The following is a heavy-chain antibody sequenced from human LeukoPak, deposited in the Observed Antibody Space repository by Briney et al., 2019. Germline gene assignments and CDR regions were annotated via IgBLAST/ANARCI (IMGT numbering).Heavy chain of an antibody. Sequence: PSETLPLTCAVSGYSISSSNWWGWIRQPPGKGLEWIGYIYYSGSTYYNPSLKSRVTMSVDTSKNQFSLKLSSVTAVDTAVYYCARTYYYDSSGYYFPGAFDIWGQGTMVTVSS. CDR3: ARTYYYDSSGYYFPGAFDI. J-gene: IGHJ3*02. V-gene: IGHV4-28*01. CDR1: GYSISSSNW. CDR2: IYYSGST. D-gene: IGHD3-22*01.